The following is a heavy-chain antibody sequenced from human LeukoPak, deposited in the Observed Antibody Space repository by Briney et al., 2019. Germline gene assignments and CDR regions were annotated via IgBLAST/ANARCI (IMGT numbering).Heavy chain of an antibody. Sequence: SETLPLTCSVSGGTIRSYYRNWIRQPPGKGLEWIAYIYYSGSTNYNTSLKSRVSISVDTSKNQSSLKLRSVTAADTAVYYCATSSGWYERNTWGGWFDPWGQGTLVTVSS. CDR1: GGTIRSYY. CDR2: IYYSGST. J-gene: IGHJ5*02. D-gene: IGHD6-19*01. V-gene: IGHV4-59*01. CDR3: ATSSGWYERNTWGGWFDP.